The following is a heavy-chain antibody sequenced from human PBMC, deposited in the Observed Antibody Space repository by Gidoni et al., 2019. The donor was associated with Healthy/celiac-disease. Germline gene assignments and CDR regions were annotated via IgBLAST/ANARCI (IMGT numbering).Heavy chain of an antibody. J-gene: IGHJ6*02. CDR3: ARDPIIAVAGTYYYYYGMDV. CDR2: TRNKANSYTT. Sequence: EVQLVESGGGLVQPGGSLRLSCAASGFTFSDHYMDWVRQAPGKGLEWVGRTRNKANSYTTEYAASVKGRFTISRDDSKNSLYLQMNSLKTEDTAVYYCARDPIIAVAGTYYYYYGMDVWGQGTTVTVSS. D-gene: IGHD6-19*01. V-gene: IGHV3-72*01. CDR1: GFTFSDHY.